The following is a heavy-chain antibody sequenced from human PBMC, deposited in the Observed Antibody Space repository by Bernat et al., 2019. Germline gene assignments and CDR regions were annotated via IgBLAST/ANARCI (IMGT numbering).Heavy chain of an antibody. Sequence: QVHLQQWGAGLLKPSETLSLTCAAYGESFSGFFWSWVRQSPGKGLEWIGEINHRGITNYNPSLKSRVTKSIDTSKAQFSLRLNSVTAADTAVYYCMRVHLGHWDQGALVIVSS. CDR1: GESFSGFF. CDR3: MRVHLGH. D-gene: IGHD1-1*01. CDR2: INHRGIT. J-gene: IGHJ1*01. V-gene: IGHV4-34*02.